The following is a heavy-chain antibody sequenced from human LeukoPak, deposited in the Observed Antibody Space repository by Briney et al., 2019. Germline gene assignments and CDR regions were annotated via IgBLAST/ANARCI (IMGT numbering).Heavy chain of an antibody. V-gene: IGHV3-30*04. CDR1: GFTFSSYA. Sequence: PGGSLRLSCAASGFTFSSYAMHWVRQAPGKGLEWVAVISYDGSNKYYADSVKGRFTISRDNAKNSLYLQMNSLRAEDTAVYYCARKEPAEEYDYWGQGTLVTVSS. D-gene: IGHD2-2*01. CDR2: ISYDGSNK. J-gene: IGHJ4*02. CDR3: ARKEPAEEYDY.